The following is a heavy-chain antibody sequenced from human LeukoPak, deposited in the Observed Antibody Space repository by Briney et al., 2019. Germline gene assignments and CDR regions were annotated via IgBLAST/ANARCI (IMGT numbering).Heavy chain of an antibody. CDR2: INWNGGST. CDR3: ARYPRAGYWAQYWYFDL. CDR1: GFTFDDYG. D-gene: IGHD3-9*01. J-gene: IGHJ2*01. V-gene: IGHV3-20*04. Sequence: GGSLRLSCAASGFTFDDYGMSWVRQAPGKGLEWVSGINWNGGSTGYADSVKGRFTISRDNAKNSLYLQMNSLRAEDTAVYYCARYPRAGYWAQYWYFDLWGRGTLVTVSS.